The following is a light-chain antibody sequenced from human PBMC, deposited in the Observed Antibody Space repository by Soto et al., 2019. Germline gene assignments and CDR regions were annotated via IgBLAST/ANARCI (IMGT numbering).Light chain of an antibody. J-gene: IGLJ1*01. CDR2: EVS. V-gene: IGLV2-14*01. CDR1: RSDIGGYKY. CDR3: SSYTPTRSYV. Sequence: QSVPTQPASVSGSPGQSITISCTGTRSDIGGYKYVSWYQQHPGKAPKLMIYEVSHRPSGVSNRFSGSKSGSTASLTISGLQAEDEADYYCSSYTPTRSYVFGTGTKLTVL.